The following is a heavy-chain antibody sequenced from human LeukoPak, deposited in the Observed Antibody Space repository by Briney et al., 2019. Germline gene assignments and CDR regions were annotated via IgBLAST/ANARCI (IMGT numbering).Heavy chain of an antibody. J-gene: IGHJ4*02. V-gene: IGHV1-8*01. CDR1: GYTFTSYD. D-gene: IGHD1-26*01. CDR3: ASSIGGSYHSR. CDR2: MNPNSGNT. Sequence: ASVKVSCTASGYTFTSYDINWVRQAPGQGLEWMGWMNPNSGNTGYAQRVQGRVTMTRDTSISTAYMELSSLRSEDTAVYYCASSIGGSYHSRWGQGTLVTVSS.